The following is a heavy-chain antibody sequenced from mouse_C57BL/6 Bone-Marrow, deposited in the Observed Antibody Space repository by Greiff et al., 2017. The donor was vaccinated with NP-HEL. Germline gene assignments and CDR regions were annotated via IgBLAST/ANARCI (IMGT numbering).Heavy chain of an antibody. CDR2: IDPENGDT. D-gene: IGHD1-2*01. CDR1: GFNIKDYY. CDR3: TTCGYAY. V-gene: IGHV14-4*01. J-gene: IGHJ4*01. Sequence: VQLQQSWAELVRPGASVKLSCTASGFNIKDYYMHWVKQRPEQGLEWIGWIDPENGDTEYASKFQGKATITADTSSNTAYLQLSSLTSEDTAVYYCTTCGYAYWGQGTSVTVSS.